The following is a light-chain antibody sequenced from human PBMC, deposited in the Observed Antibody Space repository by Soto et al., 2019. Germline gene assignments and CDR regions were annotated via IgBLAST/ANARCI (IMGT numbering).Light chain of an antibody. CDR1: SSNVGINT. CDR3: AAWDDSLSGLV. CDR2: TND. J-gene: IGLJ3*02. V-gene: IGLV1-44*01. Sequence: QAVVTQPPSTSATPGQRVTISCSGSSSNVGINTVSWYQQVPGTAPRLLIYTNDQRPSGVPGRFSGSKSGTSASLAIGGRQSEDEADYYCAAWDDSLSGLVFGGGTKLTVL.